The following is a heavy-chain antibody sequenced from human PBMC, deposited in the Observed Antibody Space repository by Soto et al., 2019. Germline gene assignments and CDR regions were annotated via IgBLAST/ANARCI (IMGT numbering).Heavy chain of an antibody. CDR2: IHSDGSST. CDR1: GFTFSYYW. D-gene: IGHD1-26*01. V-gene: IGHV3-74*01. CDR3: ARGDRGAFDL. Sequence: PGGSLRLSCAASGFTFSYYWMHWVRQAPGKGLVWVSRIHSDGSSTTYADFVKGRFIISRDNARNTVDLQMNSLRVEDTAVYYCARGDRGAFDLWGQGTVVTV. J-gene: IGHJ3*01.